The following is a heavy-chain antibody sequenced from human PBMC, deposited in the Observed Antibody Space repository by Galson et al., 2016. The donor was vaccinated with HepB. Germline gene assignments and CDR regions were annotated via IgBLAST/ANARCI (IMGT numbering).Heavy chain of an antibody. CDR2: INSDGGNT. D-gene: IGHD2-21*01. J-gene: IGHJ4*02. CDR1: GFTLSSHW. V-gene: IGHV3-74*01. Sequence: SLRLSCAASGFTLSSHWMHWVRQAPGKGLVWVARINSDGGNTDYADSVKGRFTVSRDNAKNTLYLQMGSLRAEDTAMYYCARDYFCVGASCRGERGRFDYWGQGALVTVSS. CDR3: ARDYFCVGASCRGERGRFDY.